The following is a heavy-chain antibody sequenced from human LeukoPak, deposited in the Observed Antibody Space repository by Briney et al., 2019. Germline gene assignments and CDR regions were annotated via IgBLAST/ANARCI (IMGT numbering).Heavy chain of an antibody. CDR3: AVGQSGSGRRGVDY. D-gene: IGHD3-10*01. CDR2: INHSGST. J-gene: IGHJ4*02. V-gene: IGHV4-34*01. CDR1: GGSFSGYY. Sequence: PSETLSLTCAVYGGSFSGYYWSWIRQPPGKGLEWIGEINHSGSTNYNPSLKSRVTISVDTSKNQFSLKLSSVTAADTAVYYCAVGQSGSGRRGVDYWGQGTLVTVSS.